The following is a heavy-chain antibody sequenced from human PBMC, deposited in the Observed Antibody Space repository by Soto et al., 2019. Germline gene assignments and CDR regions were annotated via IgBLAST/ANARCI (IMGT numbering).Heavy chain of an antibody. D-gene: IGHD4-17*01. CDR1: GYSFTSYW. CDR3: ARHTVTTEKGFDY. CDR2: IYPGDSDT. J-gene: IGHJ4*02. Sequence: GESLKLSCTGSGYSFTSYWIGWVRQMPGKGLEWMGIIYPGDSDTRYSPSFQGQVTISADKSISAAYLQWSSLKASDTAMYYCARHTVTTEKGFDYWGQGTLVTVSS. V-gene: IGHV5-51*01.